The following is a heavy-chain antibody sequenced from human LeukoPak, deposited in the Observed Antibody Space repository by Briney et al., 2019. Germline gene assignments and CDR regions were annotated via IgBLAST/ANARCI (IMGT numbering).Heavy chain of an antibody. J-gene: IGHJ4*02. V-gene: IGHV3-11*04. Sequence: GGALRVSCAASGFTFSDYYMSWIRQAPGRGVEGGSYISSSGRTIYYADTVQGRFTISRDNSKNTLYLQMNRLRATDTAVYYCARDKGPSSLSSFAYWGQGPLVTVSS. CDR3: ARDKGPSSLSSFAY. CDR2: ISSSGRTI. D-gene: IGHD6-6*01. CDR1: GFTFSDYY.